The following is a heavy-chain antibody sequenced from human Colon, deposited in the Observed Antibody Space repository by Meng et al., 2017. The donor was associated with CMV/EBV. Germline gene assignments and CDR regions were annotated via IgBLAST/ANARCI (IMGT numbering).Heavy chain of an antibody. Sequence: QLELKEAGPMLVRPSETLSLTCSVSGAPISNFFWSGIRQSAGMRLEWIGRIQSDGNTYYNPSLKSRVTVSQDTSKNQISLRLRSVTAADTAVYYCATGSGDFDHWGQGTLVTVSS. J-gene: IGHJ4*02. D-gene: IGHD1-26*01. CDR1: GAPISNFF. CDR3: ATGSGDFDH. V-gene: IGHV4-4*07. CDR2: IQSDGNT.